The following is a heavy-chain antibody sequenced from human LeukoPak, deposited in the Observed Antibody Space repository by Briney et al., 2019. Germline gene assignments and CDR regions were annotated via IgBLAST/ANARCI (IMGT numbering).Heavy chain of an antibody. CDR3: AREGVLQGGYYRYYFDY. Sequence: GASVKVSCKASGYTLTSYYMHWVRQAPGQGLEWMGIINPNGGSTSYAQKFQGRVVMTRDTSTSTVYMELTSLRSEDTAVYFCAREGVLQGGYYRYYFDYWGQGTLVTVSS. J-gene: IGHJ4*02. V-gene: IGHV1-46*01. D-gene: IGHD3-3*01. CDR1: GYTLTSYY. CDR2: INPNGGST.